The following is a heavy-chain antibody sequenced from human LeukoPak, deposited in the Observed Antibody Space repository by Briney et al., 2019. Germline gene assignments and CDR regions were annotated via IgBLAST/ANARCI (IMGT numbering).Heavy chain of an antibody. CDR3: ARNSCPSGSCYDNRGYFDY. V-gene: IGHV4-61*02. CDR1: GGSISSGTYY. Sequence: PSETLSLTCTVSGGSISSGTYYWSWIRQPAGKGLEWIGRIYTSGSTNYNPSLKSRITISVDTSKNQFSLKLSSVTAADTAVYYCARNSCPSGSCYDNRGYFDYWGQGTLVTVSS. J-gene: IGHJ4*02. CDR2: IYTSGST. D-gene: IGHD2-15*01.